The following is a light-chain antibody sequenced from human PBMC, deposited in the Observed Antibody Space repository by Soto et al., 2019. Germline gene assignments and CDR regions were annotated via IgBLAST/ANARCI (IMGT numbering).Light chain of an antibody. CDR2: WAS. Sequence: VLMQSSGSVAVSLTERATIICKSSQSVLYSSNNMNYLAGYQQKAGQPPKLLIYWASTREYGVPDRIGGSGSGTEFTLIIISLLAEEEAVYYCRQYYSNSWTFGQGTKVDI. CDR3: RQYYSNSWT. CDR1: QSVLYSSNNMNY. V-gene: IGKV4-1*01. J-gene: IGKJ1*01.